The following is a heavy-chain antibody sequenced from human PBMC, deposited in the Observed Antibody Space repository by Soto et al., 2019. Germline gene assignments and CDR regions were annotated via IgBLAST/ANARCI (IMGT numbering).Heavy chain of an antibody. Sequence: QVQLQESGPGLVRPSETLSLTCTVSGGSMNDYYWSWIRQPPGKGLEWIGYAYYVGRTNYNPSLKSRATMSLDTSKTQLSLKLGSVTTADTAVYYCASQYLGRSSSSSFDPWGQGTLVTVSS. V-gene: IGHV4-59*01. D-gene: IGHD6-6*01. J-gene: IGHJ5*02. CDR3: ASQYLGRSSSSSFDP. CDR1: GGSMNDYY. CDR2: AYYVGRT.